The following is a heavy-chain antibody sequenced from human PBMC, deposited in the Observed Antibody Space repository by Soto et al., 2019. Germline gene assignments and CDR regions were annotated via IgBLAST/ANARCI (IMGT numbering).Heavy chain of an antibody. Sequence: GGSLRLSCAASGFTFSDYYMSWIRQAPGKGLEWVPYISSSGSTIYYADSVKGRFTISRDNAKNSLYLQMNSLRAEDTAVYYCARSSEVHSSWRDYWGQGTLVTVSS. CDR3: ARSSEVHSSWRDY. J-gene: IGHJ4*02. CDR2: ISSSGSTI. D-gene: IGHD6-13*01. V-gene: IGHV3-11*01. CDR1: GFTFSDYY.